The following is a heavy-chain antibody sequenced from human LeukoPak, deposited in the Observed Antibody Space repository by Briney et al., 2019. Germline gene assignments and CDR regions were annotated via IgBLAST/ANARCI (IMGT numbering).Heavy chain of an antibody. Sequence: PSETLSLTCTVSGYSISSGYYWGWIRQPPGKGLEWIGNIYPTGSTYYNPSLKSRVTISVDTSKNQFSLKVSSVSAADTAVYYCARAYSSSWYWNWFDPWAREPWSPSPQ. J-gene: IGHJ5*02. V-gene: IGHV4-38-2*02. CDR3: ARAYSSSWYWNWFDP. D-gene: IGHD6-13*01. CDR2: IYPTGST. CDR1: GYSISSGYY.